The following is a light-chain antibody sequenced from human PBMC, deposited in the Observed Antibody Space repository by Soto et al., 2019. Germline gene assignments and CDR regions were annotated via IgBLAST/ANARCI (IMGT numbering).Light chain of an antibody. J-gene: IGKJ2*01. CDR2: DAS. CDR3: QQRSSWPYT. Sequence: EIVLTQSPATLSLSPGERATLSCRASQSVTSYLAWYQHKPGQAPRLLIYDASNRATGIPARFSGSGSGTDFILTLSSLEPEDFAVYYCQQRSSWPYTFGQGTRLEIK. V-gene: IGKV3-11*01. CDR1: QSVTSY.